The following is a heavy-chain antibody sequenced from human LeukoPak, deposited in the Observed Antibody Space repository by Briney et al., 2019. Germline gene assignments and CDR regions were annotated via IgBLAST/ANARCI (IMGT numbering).Heavy chain of an antibody. CDR1: GGSIRSTTHY. V-gene: IGHV4-61*01. Sequence: SETLSLTCTVSGGSIRSTTHYWSWIRQPPGKGLEWMGYIYHSGTTNYNPSLRSRVTISVDTSKNQFSLKLSSVTAADTAVCYCATMKAVRVNDFWSGYPDYWGQGTLVTVSS. CDR3: ATMKAVRVNDFWSGYPDY. CDR2: IYHSGTT. J-gene: IGHJ4*02. D-gene: IGHD3-3*01.